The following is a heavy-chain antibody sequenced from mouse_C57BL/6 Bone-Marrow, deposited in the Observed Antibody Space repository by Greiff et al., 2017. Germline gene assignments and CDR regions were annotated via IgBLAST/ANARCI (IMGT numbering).Heavy chain of an antibody. D-gene: IGHD1-1*01. V-gene: IGHV5-12*01. CDR1: GFTFSDYY. J-gene: IGHJ1*03. CDR2: ISNGGGST. Sequence: EVMLVESGGGLVQPGGSLKLSCAASGFTFSDYYMYWVRQTPEKRLEWVAYISNGGGSTYYPDTVKGRFTISRDNAKNTLYLQMSRLKSEDTAMYYCARRRGYYYGCDVWGTGTTGTVSS. CDR3: ARRRGYYYGCDV.